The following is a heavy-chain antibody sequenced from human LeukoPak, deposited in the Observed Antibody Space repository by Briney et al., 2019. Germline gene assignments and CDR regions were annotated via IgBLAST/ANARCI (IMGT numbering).Heavy chain of an antibody. Sequence: PGGSLRLSCAASGFTFSDYYMSWIRQAPGKGLEWVSYISSSGSTIYYADSVKGRFTISRDNAKNSLYLQMNSLRAEDTAVYYCATLYYYGSSGYYRYWGQGTLVTVSS. CDR2: ISSSGSTI. CDR3: ATLYYYGSSGYYRY. CDR1: GFTFSDYY. V-gene: IGHV3-11*04. D-gene: IGHD3-22*01. J-gene: IGHJ4*02.